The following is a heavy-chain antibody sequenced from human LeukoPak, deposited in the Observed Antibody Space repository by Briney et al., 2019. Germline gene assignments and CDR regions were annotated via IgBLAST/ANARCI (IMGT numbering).Heavy chain of an antibody. Sequence: GGSLRLACAASGLTFSTNYMTWVRQAQGTGLEWVSLIDSGETTYYADSVRGRFTISRDKSQNILYLQMNRLRVEDTAVYYCARISGGSFDIWGQGTTVTVYS. J-gene: IGHJ3*02. D-gene: IGHD3-10*01. CDR3: ARISGGSFDI. CDR2: IDSGETT. V-gene: IGHV3-53*01. CDR1: GLTFSTNY.